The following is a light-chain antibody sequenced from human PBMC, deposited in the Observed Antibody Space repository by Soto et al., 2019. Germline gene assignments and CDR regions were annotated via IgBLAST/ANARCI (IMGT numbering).Light chain of an antibody. CDR3: TSWTTSTTMV. Sequence: TQHASVPGSPGPSFTISCTGTSSDIGAYNFVSWYQQHPGKAPKLMLYDVTMRPSGVSNLFSDAKSGNTASLPISGLQAEGEADYYCTSWTTSTTMVFGGGTKVTVL. CDR1: SSDIGAYNF. CDR2: DVT. J-gene: IGLJ2*01. V-gene: IGLV2-14*03.